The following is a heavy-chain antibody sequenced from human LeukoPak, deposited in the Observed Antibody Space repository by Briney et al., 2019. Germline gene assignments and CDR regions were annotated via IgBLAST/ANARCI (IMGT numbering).Heavy chain of an antibody. J-gene: IGHJ5*02. CDR1: GFTVSSNY. CDR2: IYSGGST. CDR3: AKAKDSNYVSWFDP. Sequence: GGSLRLSCAASGFTVSSNYMSWVRQAPGKGLEWVSVIYSGGSTYYADSVKGRFTISRDNSKNTLYLQMNSLRAEDTAVYYCAKAKDSNYVSWFDPWGQGTLITVSS. V-gene: IGHV3-53*01. D-gene: IGHD4-11*01.